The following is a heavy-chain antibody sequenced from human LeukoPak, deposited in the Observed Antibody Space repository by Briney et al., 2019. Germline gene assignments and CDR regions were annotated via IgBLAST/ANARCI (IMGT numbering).Heavy chain of an antibody. J-gene: IGHJ4*02. CDR3: ARKGLGGELGGFDC. CDR1: GYIFTSSY. V-gene: IGHV1-46*01. CDR2: INPSGGST. D-gene: IGHD3-16*01. Sequence: GASVKVSCKASGYIFTSSYIHWVRQAPGQGLEWMGMINPSGGSTGYAQKFQGRVTMTRDMSTSTVYMELSSLRSEDTALYHCARKGLGGELGGFDCWGQGTLVTVSS.